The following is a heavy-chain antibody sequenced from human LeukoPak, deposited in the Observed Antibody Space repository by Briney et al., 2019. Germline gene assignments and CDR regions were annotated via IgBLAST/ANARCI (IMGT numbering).Heavy chain of an antibody. Sequence: GGSLRLSCATSGFTISSNCRSWVRHAPGRGLEWVANIKPDGSAEYYAASVKGRFTVSRDNAKNSLYLQMNSLRVEDTAVYYCARANNSSWHNWGQGTLVTVSS. CDR3: ARANNSSWHN. CDR2: IKPDGSAE. V-gene: IGHV3-7*01. D-gene: IGHD6-13*01. CDR1: GFTISSNC. J-gene: IGHJ4*02.